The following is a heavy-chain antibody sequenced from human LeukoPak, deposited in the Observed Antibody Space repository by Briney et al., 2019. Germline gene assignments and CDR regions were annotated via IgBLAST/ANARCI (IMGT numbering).Heavy chain of an antibody. CDR2: IIPIFGTA. CDR1: GGPFHSYA. CDR3: ARDSEMATITPYYYYGMDV. J-gene: IGHJ6*02. D-gene: IGHD5-24*01. V-gene: IGHV1-69*01. Sequence: SVKVSFKASGGPFHSYAISWVRPAPGQGLGWMGGIIPIFGTANYAQKFQGRVTITADESTSTAYMELSSLRSEDTAVYYCARDSEMATITPYYYYGMDVWGQGTTVTVSS.